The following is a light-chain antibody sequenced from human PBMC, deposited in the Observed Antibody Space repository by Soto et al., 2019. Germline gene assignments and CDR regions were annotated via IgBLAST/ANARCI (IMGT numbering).Light chain of an antibody. CDR2: AAS. Sequence: DIQMTQSPSSVSASVGDRVTITCRASQDISSSLAWYQQKPGKAPQLLIYAASSLQSGVPSRFSGSGSGTDISFTISSLQPEDFATYYCQQANSFPLTFGGGTKVEIK. J-gene: IGKJ4*01. CDR1: QDISSS. V-gene: IGKV1D-12*01. CDR3: QQANSFPLT.